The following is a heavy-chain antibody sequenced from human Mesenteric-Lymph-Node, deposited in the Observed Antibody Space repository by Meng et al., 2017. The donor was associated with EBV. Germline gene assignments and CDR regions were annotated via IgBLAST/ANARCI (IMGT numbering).Heavy chain of an antibody. CDR1: GGSISNSDFY. J-gene: IGHJ4*02. Sequence: VHVQKSGPVLVKPSQPPSLTCTVSGGSISNSDFYWSWIRQPPGKGLEWIGYIYYSGSTYYNPSLKSRVTISVDTSKNQFSLKLSSVTAADTAVHYCARVGYCSGGSCSFRYFDYWGQGILVTVSS. V-gene: IGHV4-30-4*01. CDR2: IYYSGST. CDR3: ARVGYCSGGSCSFRYFDY. D-gene: IGHD2-15*01.